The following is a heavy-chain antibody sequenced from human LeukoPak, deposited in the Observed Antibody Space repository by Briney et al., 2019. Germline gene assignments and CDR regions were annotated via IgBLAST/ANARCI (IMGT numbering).Heavy chain of an antibody. Sequence: GGSLRLSCEGSGLTFSAHSVNWVRQAPGKGLEWVSSLSADSDYIYYTDSVRGRFTISRDNAKNSLFLQMNSLRAEDTAVYFCARSLTHGVGDFWGQGTLVTVSS. CDR2: LSADSDYI. D-gene: IGHD3-3*01. V-gene: IGHV3-21*01. CDR3: ARSLTHGVGDF. CDR1: GLTFSAHS. J-gene: IGHJ4*02.